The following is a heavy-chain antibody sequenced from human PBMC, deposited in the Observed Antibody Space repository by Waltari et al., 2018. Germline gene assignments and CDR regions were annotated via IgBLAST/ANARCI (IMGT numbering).Heavy chain of an antibody. D-gene: IGHD6-13*01. CDR1: GFSFTAWA. CDR3: AKEIGALGTPVFYY. V-gene: IGHV3-23*01. J-gene: IGHJ4*02. CDR2: INNGGVDK. Sequence: EVQLLESGGGVAQPGGSLTLSCAASGFSFTAWAMGWVRQTPDGGGGWVSGINNGGVDKYYTDAVKGRFIVSRDNSRNTLYLQMSSLRAEDTAVYYCAKEIGALGTPVFYYWGQGTLVSVSS.